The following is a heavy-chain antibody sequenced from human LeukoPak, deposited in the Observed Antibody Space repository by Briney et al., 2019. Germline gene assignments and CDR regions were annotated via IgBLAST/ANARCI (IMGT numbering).Heavy chain of an antibody. V-gene: IGHV3-53*01. J-gene: IGHJ4*02. Sequence: GGSLRLSCAASGFTVSSNYMSWVRQAPGKGLEWVSVIYSGGSTYYADSVKGRFTISRDNSKNTLYLQMNSLRAEDTAVYYCARSTPVRLFDYWGQGTLVTVSS. CDR3: ARSTPVRLFDY. D-gene: IGHD5/OR15-5a*01. CDR2: IYSGGST. CDR1: GFTVSSNY.